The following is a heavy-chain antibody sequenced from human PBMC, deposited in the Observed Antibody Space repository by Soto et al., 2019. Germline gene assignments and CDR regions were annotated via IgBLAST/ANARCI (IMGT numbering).Heavy chain of an antibody. CDR1: GVTCIDYY. Sequence: PGGSLRLSCAASGVTCIDYYMSWIRQAPGKGLEWVSYISSSGSTIYYADSVKGRFTISRDNAKNSLYLQMNSLRAEDTAVYYCASPLGDYGDYAPYWGQGTLVTVSS. CDR3: ASPLGDYGDYAPY. J-gene: IGHJ4*02. D-gene: IGHD4-17*01. CDR2: ISSSGSTI. V-gene: IGHV3-11*01.